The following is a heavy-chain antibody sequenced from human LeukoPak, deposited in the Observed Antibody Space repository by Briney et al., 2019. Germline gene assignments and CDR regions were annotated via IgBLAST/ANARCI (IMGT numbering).Heavy chain of an antibody. J-gene: IGHJ6*02. CDR2: IIPIFGTA. CDR1: GGTFSSYA. Sequence: ASVKVSCKASGGTFSSYAISWVRQAPGQGLEWMGGIIPIFGTANYAQKFQGRVTMTTDASTSTAYMELRSLRSDDTAVYYCARDPEIMGNYYYGMDVWGQGTKVTVSS. CDR3: ARDPEIMGNYYYGMDV. D-gene: IGHD3-16*01. V-gene: IGHV1-69*05.